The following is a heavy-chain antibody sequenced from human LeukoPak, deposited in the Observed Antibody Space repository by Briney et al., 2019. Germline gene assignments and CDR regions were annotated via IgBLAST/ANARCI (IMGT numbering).Heavy chain of an antibody. CDR1: GFPFSSYG. Sequence: PGGSLRLSCAASGFPFSSYGMHWVRQAPGKGLEWVAFIQYDGSNKFYADSVKGQFTISRDNSKNTLSLQMNSLRAEDTAVYYCRVSYYQNSFDIWGQGTKVTVSS. J-gene: IGHJ3*02. V-gene: IGHV3-30*02. CDR3: RVSYYQNSFDI. CDR2: IQYDGSNK. D-gene: IGHD1-26*01.